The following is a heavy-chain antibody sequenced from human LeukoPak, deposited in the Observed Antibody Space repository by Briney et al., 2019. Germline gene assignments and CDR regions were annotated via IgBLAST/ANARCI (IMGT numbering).Heavy chain of an antibody. V-gene: IGHV3-23*01. J-gene: IGHJ5*01. CDR1: GFSISIYA. CDR2: ISGNGGST. Sequence: GGSLRLSCEAPGFSISIYAMSWVRQAPGKGLEWVSSISGNGGSTYYANSVKGRFTVARDNSKNTVYLEMNSLREDNTALYYCVKGGQRYDFWRFDFWGRGTLVTVSS. D-gene: IGHD3-3*01. CDR3: VKGGQRYDFWRFDF.